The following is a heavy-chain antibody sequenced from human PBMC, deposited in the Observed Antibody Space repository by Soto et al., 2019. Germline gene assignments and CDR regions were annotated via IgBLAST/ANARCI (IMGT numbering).Heavy chain of an antibody. J-gene: IGHJ4*02. Sequence: PGGSLRLSCAASGFRFDDYAMHWVRQGPGKGLEWVSGISWNGNSIGYVDSVKGRFTISRDNAKNSLYLQMNSLRPEDTALYYCDKDIDPKGKTVTYFDYWGQATLVTVSS. CDR2: ISWNGNSI. V-gene: IGHV3-9*01. D-gene: IGHD4-17*01. CDR3: DKDIDPKGKTVTYFDY. CDR1: GFRFDDYA.